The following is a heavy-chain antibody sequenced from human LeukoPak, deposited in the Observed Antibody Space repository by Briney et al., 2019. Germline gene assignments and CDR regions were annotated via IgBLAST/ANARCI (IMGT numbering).Heavy chain of an antibody. V-gene: IGHV3-48*02. CDR3: ARSTMVQGVH. Sequence: PGGSLRLSCAASGFTFSSYSMNWVRQAPGKGLEWVSYISSSSSTIYHADSVKGRFTISRDNAKNSLYPQMNSLRDEDTAVYYCARSTMVQGVHWGQGTLVTVSS. CDR1: GFTFSSYS. D-gene: IGHD3-10*01. CDR2: ISSSSSTI. J-gene: IGHJ4*02.